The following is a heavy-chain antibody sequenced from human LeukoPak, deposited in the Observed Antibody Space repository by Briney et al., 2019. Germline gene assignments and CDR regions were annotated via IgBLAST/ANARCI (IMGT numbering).Heavy chain of an antibody. D-gene: IGHD2-21*01. CDR1: GFTFSDYT. V-gene: IGHV3-48*01. CDR2: ISPSRGSV. CDR3: ARDRDWAFDY. J-gene: IGHJ4*02. Sequence: GGSLRLSCAASGFTFSDYTLNWVRQAPGKGLEWLSYISPSRGSVAYADSVKGRFTISSDSAKNSVYLQINNLRAEDTAVYYCARDRDWAFDYWGQGILVTVSS.